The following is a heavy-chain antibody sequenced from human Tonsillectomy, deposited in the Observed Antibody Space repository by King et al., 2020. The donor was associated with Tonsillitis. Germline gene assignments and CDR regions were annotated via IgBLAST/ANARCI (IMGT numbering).Heavy chain of an antibody. CDR2: IYYSGST. V-gene: IGHV4-59*01. CDR1: GGSISSYY. CDR3: ARGGYQLPPYYYYYMDV. Sequence: VQLQESGPGLVKPSETLSLTCTVSGGSISSYYWSWIRQPPGKGLEWVGYIYYSGSTDYNPPLNSRVTISVDTSKNQFSLKVRSVTAADTAMYYCARGGYQLPPYYYYYMDVWGKGTTVTVSS. D-gene: IGHD2-2*01. J-gene: IGHJ6*03.